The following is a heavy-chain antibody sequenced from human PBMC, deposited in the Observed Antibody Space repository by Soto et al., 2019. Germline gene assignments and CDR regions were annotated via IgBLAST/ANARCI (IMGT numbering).Heavy chain of an antibody. Sequence: ASVKVSCKASGYTFTSYGISWVRQAPGQGLEWMGWISAYNGNTNYAQKLQGRVTMTTDTSTSTAYMELRSLRSDDTAVYYCARGKIRYCSSTSCDWFLSVKKEFDCWGQGTLVTVAS. CDR1: GYTFTSYG. D-gene: IGHD2-2*01. CDR3: ARGKIRYCSSTSCDWFLSVKKEFDC. V-gene: IGHV1-18*01. CDR2: ISAYNGNT. J-gene: IGHJ4*02.